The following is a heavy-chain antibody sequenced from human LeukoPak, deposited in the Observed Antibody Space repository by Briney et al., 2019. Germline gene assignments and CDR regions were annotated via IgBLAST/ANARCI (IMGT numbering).Heavy chain of an antibody. V-gene: IGHV3-30-3*01. CDR1: GFTFSSYA. CDR3: TRDYASSALDY. Sequence: PGGSLRLSCAASGFTFSSYAMDWVRQAPGKGLEWVAVISYDGSKKYYADSVKGRFTISRDNSKNTLYLQMNSLRAEDTAVYYCTRDYASSALDYWGQGTLVTVSS. D-gene: IGHD6-13*01. J-gene: IGHJ4*02. CDR2: ISYDGSKK.